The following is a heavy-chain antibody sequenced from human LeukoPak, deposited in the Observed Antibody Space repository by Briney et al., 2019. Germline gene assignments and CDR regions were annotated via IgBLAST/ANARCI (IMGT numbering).Heavy chain of an antibody. D-gene: IGHD6-19*01. CDR2: ISSSSSTI. CDR1: GFTFSSYS. Sequence: PGGSLRLSCAASGFTFSSYSMNWVRQAPGKGLEWVSYISSSSSTIYYADSVKGRFTISRDNAKNSLYLQMNSLRAEDTAVYYCARDPGYSSGWERGNAFDIWGQGTMVTVSS. V-gene: IGHV3-48*01. CDR3: ARDPGYSSGWERGNAFDI. J-gene: IGHJ3*02.